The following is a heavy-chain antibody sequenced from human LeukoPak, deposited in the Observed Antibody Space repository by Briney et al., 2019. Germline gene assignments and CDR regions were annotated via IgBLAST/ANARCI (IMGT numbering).Heavy chain of an antibody. Sequence: GGSLRLSCAASRFTFNMYAMSWVRQAPGRGLEWVSSISGSGGGTFYRNSVRDRFIISRDNSRNTLFLEMRALRAEDTAMYYCGIWDESFFYMDVWGKGTTVTVSS. V-gene: IGHV3-23*01. CDR1: RFTFNMYA. CDR3: GIWDESFFYMDV. J-gene: IGHJ6*03. D-gene: IGHD1-14*01. CDR2: ISGSGGGT.